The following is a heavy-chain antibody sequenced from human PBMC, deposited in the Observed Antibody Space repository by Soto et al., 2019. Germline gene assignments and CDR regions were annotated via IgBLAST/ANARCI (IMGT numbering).Heavy chain of an antibody. Sequence: GGSLRLSCAASGFTFSTYAMNWVRQAPGKGLEWVSSISSSGSFRYYADSVKGRFTISRDNAKNSLYLQMNSLRAQDTAVYYCARGAPGRDGYNLDFQHWGQGTLVTVSS. CDR3: ARGAPGRDGYNLDFQH. V-gene: IGHV3-21*04. CDR1: GFTFSTYA. D-gene: IGHD5-12*01. CDR2: ISSSGSFR. J-gene: IGHJ1*01.